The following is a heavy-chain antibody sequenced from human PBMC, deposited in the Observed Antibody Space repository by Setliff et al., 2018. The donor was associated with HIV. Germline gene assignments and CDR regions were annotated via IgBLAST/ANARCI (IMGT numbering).Heavy chain of an antibody. V-gene: IGHV1-8*01. Sequence: GASVKVSCKASGHTFTNVDIHWLRRATGQGLEWMGGMNPHTGVSGYALKFQARVTMTRDTSISTAYMDLSSLTSEDPAVYYCARGKGVGGVVITGGLDVWGKGTTVTVSS. J-gene: IGHJ6*04. D-gene: IGHD3-10*01. CDR1: GHTFTNVD. CDR2: MNPHTGVS. CDR3: ARGKGVGGVVITGGLDV.